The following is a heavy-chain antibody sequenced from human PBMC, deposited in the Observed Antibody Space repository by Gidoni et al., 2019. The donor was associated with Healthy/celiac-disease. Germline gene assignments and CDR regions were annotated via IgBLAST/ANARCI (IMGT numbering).Heavy chain of an antibody. Sequence: QVQLVQSGAEVKKPGASVKVSCKASGYTFTSYYMPWGRQAPGQGLEWMGIINRSGGSTSYAQKLQGRVTMTRDTSTSTVYMELSSLRSEDTAVYYCGRDDPYEAGVGAFDIWGQGTMVTVSS. J-gene: IGHJ3*02. CDR1: GYTFTSYY. V-gene: IGHV1-46*04. D-gene: IGHD1-26*01. CDR2: INRSGGST. CDR3: GRDDPYEAGVGAFDI.